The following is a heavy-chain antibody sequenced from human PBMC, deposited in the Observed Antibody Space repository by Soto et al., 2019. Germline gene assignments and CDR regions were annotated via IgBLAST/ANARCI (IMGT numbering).Heavy chain of an antibody. J-gene: IGHJ4*02. CDR2: ISASGTST. CDR1: RFTFDDFA. V-gene: IGHV3-23*01. D-gene: IGHD7-27*01. Sequence: EVQLLESGGGLVQPGGSLRLSCAVSRFTFDDFALTWVRQTPERGLEWVSMISASGTSTYYADSVKGRFTISRDKSNNTLYLQMNSLRVDDTALYFCAKRAWGGYFAYRGQGTQVTVSS. CDR3: AKRAWGGYFAY.